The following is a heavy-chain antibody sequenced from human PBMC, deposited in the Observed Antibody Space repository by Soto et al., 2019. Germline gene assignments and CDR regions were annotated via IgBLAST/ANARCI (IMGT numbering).Heavy chain of an antibody. CDR1: GGTFSSYA. CDR2: IIPIFGTA. J-gene: IGHJ4*02. V-gene: IGHV1-69*13. CDR3: ARGGEMATIKVFDY. D-gene: IGHD5-12*01. Sequence: GASVKVSCKASGGTFSSYAISWVRQAPGQGLEWMGGIIPIFGTANYAQKFQGRVTTTADESTSTAYMELSSLRSEDTAVYYCARGGEMATIKVFDYWGQGTLVTVSS.